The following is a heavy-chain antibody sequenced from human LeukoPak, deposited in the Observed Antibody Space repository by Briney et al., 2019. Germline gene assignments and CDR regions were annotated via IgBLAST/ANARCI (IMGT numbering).Heavy chain of an antibody. CDR2: INHSGST. J-gene: IGHJ6*03. CDR3: ARGSKSITMRPNTARGNYYYMDV. D-gene: IGHD3-10*01. CDR1: GGSFSGYY. V-gene: IGHV4-34*01. Sequence: SQTLSLTCAVYGGSFSGYYWSWIRQAPGKGLEWIGEINHSGSTNSNPSLKSRVTILVETSKNQFSLKLSSVTAADTAVYYCARGSKSITMRPNTARGNYYYMDVWGKGTTVTVSS.